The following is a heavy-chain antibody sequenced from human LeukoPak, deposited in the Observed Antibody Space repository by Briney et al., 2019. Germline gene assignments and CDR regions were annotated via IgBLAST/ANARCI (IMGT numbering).Heavy chain of an antibody. Sequence: GASVKVSCKASGYTFTGYYMHWVRQAPGQGLEWMGWIYPNSCGTNFAQKFQGRVTMTRDTSISTAYMELSRLRSDDTAGYYWARDGNWDDYYYGMDGWGQGTTVTVSS. CDR3: ARDGNWDDYYYGMDG. V-gene: IGHV1-2*02. CDR2: IYPNSCGT. J-gene: IGHJ6*02. D-gene: IGHD1-20*01. CDR1: GYTFTGYY.